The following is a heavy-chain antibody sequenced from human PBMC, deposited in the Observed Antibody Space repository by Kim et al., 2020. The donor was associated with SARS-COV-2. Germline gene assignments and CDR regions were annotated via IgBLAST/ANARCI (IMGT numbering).Heavy chain of an antibody. D-gene: IGHD3-16*01. Sequence: LKSRVTRSVDTSKNQFSLQLTSVTAADTAVYYCARRWTCASGWGLDYVDFWGQGTLVTVSS. V-gene: IGHV4-31*02. J-gene: IGHJ4*02. CDR3: ARRWTCASGWGLDYVDF.